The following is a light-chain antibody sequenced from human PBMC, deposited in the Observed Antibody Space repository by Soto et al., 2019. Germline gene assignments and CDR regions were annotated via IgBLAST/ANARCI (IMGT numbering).Light chain of an antibody. CDR2: DAS. J-gene: IGKJ2*01. CDR3: QQRGNLPYT. V-gene: IGKV3-11*01. Sequence: EIVLTQSPATLSLSPGERATLSCRASQSVSRYLAWYQQKPGQAPRLLIYDASNRATGIPARFSGSGSGTDFTLTISSLEPEDFAFYYCQQRGNLPYTFGQGTNLEIK. CDR1: QSVSRY.